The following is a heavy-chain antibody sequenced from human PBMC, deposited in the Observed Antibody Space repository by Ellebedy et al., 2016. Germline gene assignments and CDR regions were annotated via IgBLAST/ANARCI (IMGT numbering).Heavy chain of an antibody. J-gene: IGHJ4*02. CDR1: GYTFSNAW. Sequence: GGSLRLSCAASGYTFSNAWMNWVRQAPGKGLEWVGRIKSKTDGGAADYAAPVKGRFTISRDDSKNTLYLQMNSLKTEDTAVYFCTTVYRYNYDSVWGQGTLVTVSS. D-gene: IGHD5-18*01. CDR2: IKSKTDGGAA. V-gene: IGHV3-15*01. CDR3: TTVYRYNYDSV.